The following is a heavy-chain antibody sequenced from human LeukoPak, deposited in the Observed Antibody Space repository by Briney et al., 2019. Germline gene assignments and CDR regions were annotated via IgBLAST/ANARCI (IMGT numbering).Heavy chain of an antibody. CDR3: ARGDYYGSGSYKIPYYYYGMDV. V-gene: IGHV1-69*13. D-gene: IGHD3-10*01. CDR1: GGTFSSYA. CDR2: IIPIFGTA. Sequence: SVEVSCKASGGTFSSYAISWVRQAPGQGLEWMGGIIPIFGTANYAQKFQGRVTITADESTSTAYMELSSLRSEDTAVYYCARGDYYGSGSYKIPYYYYGMDVWGQGTTVTVSS. J-gene: IGHJ6*02.